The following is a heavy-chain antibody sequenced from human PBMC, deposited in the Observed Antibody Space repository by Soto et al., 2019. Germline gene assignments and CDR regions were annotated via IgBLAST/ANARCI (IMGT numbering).Heavy chain of an antibody. V-gene: IGHV4-59*08. Sequence: SETLSLTCTVSGGSISSYYWSWIRQPPGKGLEWIGYIYYSGSTNYNPSLKSRVTISVDTSKNQFSLKLSSVTAADTAVYYCARHRANSYGSGSRYYYGMAVWGQGTTVTVSS. CDR1: GGSISSYY. D-gene: IGHD3-10*01. CDR3: ARHRANSYGSGSRYYYGMAV. CDR2: IYYSGST. J-gene: IGHJ6*02.